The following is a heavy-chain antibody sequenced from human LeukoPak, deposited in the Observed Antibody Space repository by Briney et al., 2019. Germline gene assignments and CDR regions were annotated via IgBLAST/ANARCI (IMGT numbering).Heavy chain of an antibody. Sequence: ASVKVSCKASGYTFTGHYMHWVRQAPGQGLEWMGWINPNSGGTNYAQKFQGRVTTTRDTSISTAYMELSRLRSDDTAVYYCARAEWLVLRDDYWGQGTLVTVSS. V-gene: IGHV1-2*02. CDR2: INPNSGGT. CDR1: GYTFTGHY. J-gene: IGHJ4*02. CDR3: ARAEWLVLRDDY. D-gene: IGHD6-19*01.